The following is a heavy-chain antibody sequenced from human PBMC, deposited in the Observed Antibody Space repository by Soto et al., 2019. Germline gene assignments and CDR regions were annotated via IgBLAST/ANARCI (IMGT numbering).Heavy chain of an antibody. J-gene: IGHJ4*02. Sequence: QVHLVQSGAEVKMPGASVKVSCKASGFTFTSYAITWVRQAPGQGLEWMGWISAYNGNTKYAQNLQGRVTMITDSSTSTAYMELGSLTSDDTAVYFCARDFTGWPPDGVDSWGQGTLVTVSA. CDR3: ARDFTGWPPDGVDS. CDR2: ISAYNGNT. V-gene: IGHV1-18*01. CDR1: GFTFTSYA. D-gene: IGHD3-16*01.